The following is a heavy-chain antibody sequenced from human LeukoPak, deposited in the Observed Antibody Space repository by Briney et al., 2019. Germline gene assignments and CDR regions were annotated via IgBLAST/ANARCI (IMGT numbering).Heavy chain of an antibody. J-gene: IGHJ3*02. CDR1: GGSISSHY. Sequence: SETLSLTCTVSGGSISSHYWSWIRQPAGKALERIRRIYPSGSTNYNPSLKSRVTMSVDTSKNQFSLKLRSVTAADTAAYYCARDHEVGGYYGSGPFDIWGQGTMVTVS. CDR3: ARDHEVGGYYGSGPFDI. D-gene: IGHD3-10*01. V-gene: IGHV4-4*07. CDR2: IYPSGST.